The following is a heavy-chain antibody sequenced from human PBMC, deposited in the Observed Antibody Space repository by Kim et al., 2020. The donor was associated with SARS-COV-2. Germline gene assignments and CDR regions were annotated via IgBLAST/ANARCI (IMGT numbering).Heavy chain of an antibody. V-gene: IGHV4-39*07. Sequence: SETLSLTCTVSGGPISSSDYYWGWIRQPPGKGLEWIGSMYYSGTTFYNPSLKSRVTISVDTSKNQFSLKLTSVTAADTAVYYCAGDAGLVFSKGFDPWG. CDR2: MYYSGTT. CDR3: AGDAGLVFSKGFDP. J-gene: IGHJ5*02. CDR1: GGPISSSDYY.